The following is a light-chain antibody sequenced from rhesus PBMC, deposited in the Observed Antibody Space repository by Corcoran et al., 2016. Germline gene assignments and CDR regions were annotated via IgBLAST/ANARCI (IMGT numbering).Light chain of an antibody. V-gene: IGKV1-25*01. Sequence: DIQLTQSPSSLSASVGDRVTITCRASQDITDDLAWYQQKPGETPKLLIYDASTLQIGIPSRFSGSGSGTDFTLTISSLQSEDVATYYCQHYNSIPLTFGGGTKVEIK. J-gene: IGKJ4*01. CDR2: DAS. CDR3: QHYNSIPLT. CDR1: QDITDD.